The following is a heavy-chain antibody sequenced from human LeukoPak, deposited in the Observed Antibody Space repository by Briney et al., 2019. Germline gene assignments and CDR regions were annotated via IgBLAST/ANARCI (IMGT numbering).Heavy chain of an antibody. Sequence: PSETLSLTCTVSGYSISSGYYWGWIRQPPGKGLEWIGEINHSGSTNYNPSLKSRVTISVDTSKNQFSLKLSSVTAADTAVYYCKGASRNYYYYMDVWGKGTTVTISS. J-gene: IGHJ6*03. CDR3: KGASRNYYYYMDV. D-gene: IGHD3-16*01. V-gene: IGHV4-38-2*02. CDR2: INHSGST. CDR1: GYSISSGYY.